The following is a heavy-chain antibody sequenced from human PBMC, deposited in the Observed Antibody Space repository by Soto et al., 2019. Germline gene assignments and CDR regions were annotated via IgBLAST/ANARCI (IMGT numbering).Heavy chain of an antibody. V-gene: IGHV3-23*01. CDR1: GFTFSSYA. J-gene: IGHJ4*02. Sequence: GGSLRLSCAASGFTFSSYAMNWVRQAPGKGLEWVSAISGSGISSYYADSVKGRFTISRDKSKNTLYLQMSSLRAEDTAVYYCAKDRTSVEGPDYWGQGTLVTVSS. CDR3: AKDRTSVEGPDY. CDR2: ISGSGISS. D-gene: IGHD2-15*01.